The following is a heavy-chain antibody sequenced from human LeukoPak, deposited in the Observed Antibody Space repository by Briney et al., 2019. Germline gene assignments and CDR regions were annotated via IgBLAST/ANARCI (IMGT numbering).Heavy chain of an antibody. D-gene: IGHD3-22*01. Sequence: GSLRLSCAASGFTFSSYWMHWVRQAPGKGLVWVSRINGDGSSTSYADSVKGRFTISRDNAKNTLYLQMNSLRAEDTAVYYCARGNYYDSSGPGGYWGQGTLVIVSS. J-gene: IGHJ4*02. CDR3: ARGNYYDSSGPGGY. CDR1: GFTFSSYW. CDR2: INGDGSST. V-gene: IGHV3-74*01.